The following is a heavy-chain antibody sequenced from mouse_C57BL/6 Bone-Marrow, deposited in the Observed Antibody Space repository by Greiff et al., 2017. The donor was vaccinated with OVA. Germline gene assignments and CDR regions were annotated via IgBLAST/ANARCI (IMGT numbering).Heavy chain of an antibody. CDR2: IITYNGGT. CDR3: ARENGLLRFAY. Sequence: VQLKESGPVLVKPGASVKMSCKASGYTFTDYYLNWLKRSHGRSLEGMGVIITYNGGTRYNQKFKGKATLTVNKSSSTAYMELNSLTSEDSAVYYCARENGLLRFAYWGQGTLVTVSA. V-gene: IGHV1-19*01. D-gene: IGHD2-3*01. CDR1: GYTFTDYY. J-gene: IGHJ3*01.